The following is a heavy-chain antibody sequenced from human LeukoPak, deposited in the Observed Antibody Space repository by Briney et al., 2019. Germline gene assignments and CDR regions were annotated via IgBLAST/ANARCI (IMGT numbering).Heavy chain of an antibody. V-gene: IGHV3-30*02. CDR2: IRLDGTGK. D-gene: IGHD3-22*01. J-gene: IGHJ4*02. Sequence: PGGSLRLSCRTSGFTFSSYGMHWVRQAPGKGLEWVAFIRLDGTGKYYGDSVKGRFTISRDDSKSTLYLQMNSLRAEDSAFYYCAKEKYYYDISGYDYWGQGTLVTVSS. CDR3: AKEKYYYDISGYDY. CDR1: GFTFSSYG.